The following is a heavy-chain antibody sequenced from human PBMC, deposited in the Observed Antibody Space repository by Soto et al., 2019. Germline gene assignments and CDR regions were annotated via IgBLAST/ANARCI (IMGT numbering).Heavy chain of an antibody. CDR3: ARGHENYNGVDV. J-gene: IGHJ6*02. V-gene: IGHV4-34*01. CDR2: INHSGST. CDR1: GLSFSGYY. Sequence: PSETLSLTCAFYGLSFSGYYWSWIRQSPGKGLEWIGEINHSGSTNYNPSLKSRVTISVDTSKNQFSLKLSSVTAADTAVYYCARGHENYNGVDVWGQGTTVTVSS.